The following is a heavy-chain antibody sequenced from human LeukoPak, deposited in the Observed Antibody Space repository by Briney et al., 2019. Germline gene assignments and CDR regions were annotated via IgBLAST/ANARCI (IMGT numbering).Heavy chain of an antibody. CDR1: GFTFSTYS. J-gene: IGHJ4*02. Sequence: PGGSLRLSCAASGFTFSTYSMNWVRQAPGKGLEWVSYISSSGSTIYYADSVKGRFTISRDNSKNTLYLQMNSLRAEDTAVYYCARASSGWLIDYWGQGTLVSVSS. V-gene: IGHV3-48*01. CDR3: ARASSGWLIDY. CDR2: ISSSGSTI. D-gene: IGHD6-19*01.